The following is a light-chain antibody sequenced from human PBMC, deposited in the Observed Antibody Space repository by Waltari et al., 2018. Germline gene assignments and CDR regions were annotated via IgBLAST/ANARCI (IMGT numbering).Light chain of an antibody. Sequence: QSALTQPASVSGSPGQSITISCTGSSTDLGSSTLASWYQHPPDKAPKLLIHEGTERPSGISHRFSGSKSGNTASLTISTLQAEDEADYYCFSYADGRSLVFGGGTKLTVL. CDR3: FSYADGRSLV. J-gene: IGLJ2*01. CDR1: STDLGSSTL. CDR2: EGT. V-gene: IGLV2-23*01.